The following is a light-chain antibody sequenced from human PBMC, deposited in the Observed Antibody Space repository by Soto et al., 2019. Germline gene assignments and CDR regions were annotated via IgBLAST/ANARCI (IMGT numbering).Light chain of an antibody. Sequence: DIQMTQSPSSLSASVGDRVTMTCRASQDIGINLGWFQQKPGKAPKRLIYVASRLQSGVPSRFSGSGSGTEFTLTISSLQPEDFSSYFCLQHNAYPWTFGQGNKVEV. V-gene: IGKV1-17*01. CDR1: QDIGIN. CDR2: VAS. J-gene: IGKJ1*01. CDR3: LQHNAYPWT.